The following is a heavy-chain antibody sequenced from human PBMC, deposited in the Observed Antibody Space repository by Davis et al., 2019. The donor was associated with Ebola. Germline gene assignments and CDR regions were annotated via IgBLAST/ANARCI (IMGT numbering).Heavy chain of an antibody. Sequence: GESLKIPCAASGFTFSSYAMSWVRQAPGKGLEWVSAISGGGGSTYYADSLKGRFTISRDNSKNTLYLQMNSLRAEDTAVYYCARDQGATDWGQGTLVTVSS. CDR2: ISGGGGST. CDR1: GFTFSSYA. V-gene: IGHV3-23*01. CDR3: ARDQGATD. J-gene: IGHJ4*02.